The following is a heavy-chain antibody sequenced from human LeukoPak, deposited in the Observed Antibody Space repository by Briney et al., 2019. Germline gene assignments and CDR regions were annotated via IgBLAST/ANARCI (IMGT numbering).Heavy chain of an antibody. V-gene: IGHV3-23*01. J-gene: IGHJ4*02. D-gene: IGHD6-13*01. CDR3: AILPGYSSGWYEVNY. CDR1: GFTFSSYA. Sequence: PGRSLRLSCAASGFTFSSYAMSWVRQAPGKGLEWVSGISGSGGSTYYADSVKGRFTISRDNSRNTLYLQMNSPRAEETAVYYCAILPGYSSGWYEVNYWGQGTLVTVSS. CDR2: ISGSGGST.